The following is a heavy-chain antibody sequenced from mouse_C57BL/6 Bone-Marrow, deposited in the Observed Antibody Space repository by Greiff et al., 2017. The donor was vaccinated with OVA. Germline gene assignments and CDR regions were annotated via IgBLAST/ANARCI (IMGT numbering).Heavy chain of an antibody. V-gene: IGHV14-4*01. CDR1: GFNIKDDY. CDR3: TTKSNLWYFDV. CDR2: IDPENGDT. J-gene: IGHJ1*03. Sequence: EVKLMESGAELVRPGASVKLSCTASGFNIKDDYMHWVKQRPEQGLEWIGWIDPENGDTEYASKFQGKATITADTSSNTAYLQLSSLTSEDTAVYYCTTKSNLWYFDVWGTGTTVTVSS. D-gene: IGHD2-5*01.